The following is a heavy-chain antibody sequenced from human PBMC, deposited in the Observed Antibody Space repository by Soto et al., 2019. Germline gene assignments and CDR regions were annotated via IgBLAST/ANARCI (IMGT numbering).Heavy chain of an antibody. V-gene: IGHV1-69*02. CDR1: GGTFNSYT. D-gene: IGHD3-10*01. Sequence: QVQLVQSGAEVKKPGSSVKVSCTASGGTFNSYTLNWVRQAPGQRLEWVGRVNPIVGMSSSASKFQGRVTXTXEXPTSKAYMVLTGLKSEDTAVYYCATSYGSGSTHFDSWGQGTLVTVSS. CDR3: ATSYGSGSTHFDS. CDR2: VNPIVGMS. J-gene: IGHJ4*02.